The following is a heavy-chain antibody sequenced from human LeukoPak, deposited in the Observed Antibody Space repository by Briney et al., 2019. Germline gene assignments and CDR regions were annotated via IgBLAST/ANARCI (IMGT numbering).Heavy chain of an antibody. J-gene: IGHJ4*02. V-gene: IGHV3-53*01. CDR3: ATSYSYGPFDY. Sequence: GGSLRLSCAASGFTFSDYYMSWVRQAPGKGLEWVSVIYSGGSTYYADSVKGRFTISRDNSKNTLYLQMNSLRAEDTAVYYCATSYSYGPFDYWGQGTLVTVSS. D-gene: IGHD5-18*01. CDR2: IYSGGST. CDR1: GFTFSDYY.